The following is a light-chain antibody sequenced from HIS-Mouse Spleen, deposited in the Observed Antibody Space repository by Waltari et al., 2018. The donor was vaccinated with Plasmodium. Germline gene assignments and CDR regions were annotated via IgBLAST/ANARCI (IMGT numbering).Light chain of an antibody. J-gene: IGLJ2*01. V-gene: IGLV2-23*03. CDR3: CSYAGSSTFVV. CDR2: EGS. CDR1: SSDVGSYNL. Sequence: QSALTPPASVSGSPGQSITISCTGTSSDVGSYNLVSWYQQHPGKAPKLMIYEGSKRPSGVSNRVSGYKSGNPASLTISGLQAEDEADYYCCSYAGSSTFVVFGGGTKLTVL.